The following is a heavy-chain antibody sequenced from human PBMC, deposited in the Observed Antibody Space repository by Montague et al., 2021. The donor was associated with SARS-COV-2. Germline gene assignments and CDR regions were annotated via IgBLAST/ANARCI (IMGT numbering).Heavy chain of an antibody. V-gene: IGHV4-39*07. J-gene: IGHJ4*02. CDR1: GGSISSYHHY. CDR2: MYCSGST. CDR3: GRVILSATSHPFDC. Sequence: SETLSLTCTVSGGSISSYHHYWGWIRQPPGKGLEWIGTMYCSGSTWLNPSLKSRVTISVDTSKNQLSLNLRSVTAADTAVYFCGRVILSATSHPFDCWGPGTLVTVSS. D-gene: IGHD2-15*01.